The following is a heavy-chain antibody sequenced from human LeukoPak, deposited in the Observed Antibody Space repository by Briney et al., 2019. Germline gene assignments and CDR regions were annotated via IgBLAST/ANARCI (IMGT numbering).Heavy chain of an antibody. CDR2: INSDSNYI. D-gene: IGHD6-19*01. J-gene: IGHJ3*02. CDR3: ARARDSSGWYTDGFDI. Sequence: GGSLRLSCAASGFTFSSYSMNWVRQAPGKGLEWVSSINSDSNYIYYADSVKGRFTISRDNAKNSLYLQMNSLRAEDTAVYYCARARDSSGWYTDGFDIWGQGTMVTVSS. V-gene: IGHV3-21*01. CDR1: GFTFSSYS.